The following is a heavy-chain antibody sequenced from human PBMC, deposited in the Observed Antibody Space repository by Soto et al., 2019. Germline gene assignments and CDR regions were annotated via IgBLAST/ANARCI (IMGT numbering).Heavy chain of an antibody. V-gene: IGHV3-23*01. CDR3: AKPLVRYSFDY. CDR1: GFTFSSYA. CDR2: ISSSGSST. D-gene: IGHD2-2*01. J-gene: IGHJ4*02. Sequence: EVPLLESGGGLVQPGGSLRLSCAASGFTFSSYAMSWVRQAPGKGLEWVSAISSSGSSTYYADSVKGRFTISRDNSKTTLYLQVSSLRAEDTAVYYCAKPLVRYSFDYWGQGTLVTVSS.